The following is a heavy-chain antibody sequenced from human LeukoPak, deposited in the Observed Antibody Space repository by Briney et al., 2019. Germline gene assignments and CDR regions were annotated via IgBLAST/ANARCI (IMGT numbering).Heavy chain of an antibody. J-gene: IGHJ4*02. V-gene: IGHV3-30*04. Sequence: PGGSLRLSCAASGFTFSSFAMHWVRQAPGKGLEWVATISHDGRNKFYADSVEGRLTISRDNSKNTLYLQMNSLRTEDTAMYYCARDLVGIGNSFEYWGQGTLATVSS. D-gene: IGHD1-26*01. CDR1: GFTFSSFA. CDR3: ARDLVGIGNSFEY. CDR2: ISHDGRNK.